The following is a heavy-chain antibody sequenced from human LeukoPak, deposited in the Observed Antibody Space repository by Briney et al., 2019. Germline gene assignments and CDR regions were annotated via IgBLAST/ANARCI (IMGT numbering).Heavy chain of an antibody. J-gene: IGHJ3*02. D-gene: IGHD5-18*01. CDR1: GGSFSTYY. CDR2: IDYRGST. V-gene: IGHV4-59*01. CDR3: ASSRSGYSYDHAAFEI. Sequence: ASETLSLTCTASGGSFSTYYWSWIRQPPGKGLEWMAYIDYRGSTTYNPSLRSRVTISVDTSRNQFSLKLSSVTAADTAVYYGASSRSGYSYDHAAFEIWGQGTMVTVSS.